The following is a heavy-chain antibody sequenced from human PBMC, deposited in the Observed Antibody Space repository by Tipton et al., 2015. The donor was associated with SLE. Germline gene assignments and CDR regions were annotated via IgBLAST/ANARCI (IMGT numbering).Heavy chain of an antibody. V-gene: IGHV1-8*02. CDR3: SRSGDLDF. J-gene: IGHJ4*02. D-gene: IGHD7-27*01. CDR2: MNPDTDQT. CDR1: GHTSLSSV. Sequence: QSGPEVKSPGASVNVSCKAPGHTSLSSVFSWVRQAPGQGLEWMGWMNPDTDQTGYAQKFQGRVTMTRDSSISTAYMELSSLRSDDTAVYYFSRSGDLDFWGQGTQVTVSS.